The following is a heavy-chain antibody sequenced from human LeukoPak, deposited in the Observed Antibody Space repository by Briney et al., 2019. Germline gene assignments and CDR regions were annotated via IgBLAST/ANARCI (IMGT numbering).Heavy chain of an antibody. V-gene: IGHV1-24*01. Sequence: GASVKVSCEVSGYTLTELSMHWVRQAPGKGLEWMGGFDPEDGETIYAQKFQGRVTMTEDTSTDTAYMELSSLRSEDTAVYYCASVWSGYYRQFFDYWGQGTLVTVSS. CDR2: FDPEDGET. J-gene: IGHJ4*02. CDR1: GYTLTELS. D-gene: IGHD3-3*01. CDR3: ASVWSGYYRQFFDY.